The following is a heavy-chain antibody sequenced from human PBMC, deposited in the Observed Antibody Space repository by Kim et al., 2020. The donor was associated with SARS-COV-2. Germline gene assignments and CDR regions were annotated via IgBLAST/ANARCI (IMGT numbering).Heavy chain of an antibody. CDR1: GGSISSSGYY. J-gene: IGHJ4*02. CDR3: ARHLLGTSIRFLGLFQFDY. CDR2: VYYTGGT. V-gene: IGHV4-39*01. D-gene: IGHD3-3*01. Sequence: SETLSLTCTVSGGSISSSGYYWGWIRQPPGKGLEWIGSVYYTGGTYYNPSLKSRVTISVDTSKNQFSLKLSSVTAADTAVYYCARHLLGTSIRFLGLFQFDYWGPGTLVTASS.